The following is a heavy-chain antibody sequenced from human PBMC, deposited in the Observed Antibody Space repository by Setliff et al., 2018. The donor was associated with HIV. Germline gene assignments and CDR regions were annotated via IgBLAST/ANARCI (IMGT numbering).Heavy chain of an antibody. CDR2: TIPVFGTT. CDR1: GGTFSSYG. V-gene: IGHV1-69*06. CDR3: ARGRSTYFIDV. Sequence: SVKVSCKASGGTFSSYGISWVRQATGQGLEWMGGTIPVFGTTDYAQKFQDTITMTADTSASTAYMELSSLRSEDTAVYYCARGRSTYFIDVWGKGTTVTVSS. J-gene: IGHJ6*03.